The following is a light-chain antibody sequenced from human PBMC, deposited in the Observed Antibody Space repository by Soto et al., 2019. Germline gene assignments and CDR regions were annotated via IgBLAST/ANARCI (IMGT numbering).Light chain of an antibody. CDR3: QQYNNWPT. CDR2: GAS. Sequence: EIVMTQSPATLSVSPGERATLSCRASQSVSSNLAWYQQKPCQAPRLLSYGASTRATGIPARFSGSESGTEFTLTISSLQSEDFAVYYCQQYNNWPTFGPGTKVDIK. CDR1: QSVSSN. V-gene: IGKV3-15*01. J-gene: IGKJ3*01.